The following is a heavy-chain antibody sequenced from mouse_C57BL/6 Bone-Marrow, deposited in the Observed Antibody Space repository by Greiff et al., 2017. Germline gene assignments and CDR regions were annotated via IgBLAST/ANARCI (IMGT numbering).Heavy chain of an antibody. J-gene: IGHJ4*01. Sequence: QVQLQQPGAELVMPGASVKLSCKASGYTFTSYWMHWVKQRPGQGLEWIGESDPSDSYTNYNQKFKGKSTLTVDKSSSTAYMQLSSLTSEDSAVYYCARERGYAMDYWGQGTSVTVSS. CDR1: GYTFTSYW. CDR2: SDPSDSYT. V-gene: IGHV1-69*01. CDR3: ARERGYAMDY.